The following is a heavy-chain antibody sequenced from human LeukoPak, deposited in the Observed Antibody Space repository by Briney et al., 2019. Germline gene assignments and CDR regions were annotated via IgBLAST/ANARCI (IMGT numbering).Heavy chain of an antibody. J-gene: IGHJ5*02. CDR3: ARDGCRSTSCYITVNWFDP. D-gene: IGHD2-2*02. Sequence: ASVKVSCKASGYTFTSYAMHWVRQAPGQRLEWMGWINAGNGNTKYSQKFQGRVTITRDTSASTAYMELSSLRSEDTAVYYCARDGCRSTSCYITVNWFDPWGQGTLVTVSS. V-gene: IGHV1-3*01. CDR1: GYTFTSYA. CDR2: INAGNGNT.